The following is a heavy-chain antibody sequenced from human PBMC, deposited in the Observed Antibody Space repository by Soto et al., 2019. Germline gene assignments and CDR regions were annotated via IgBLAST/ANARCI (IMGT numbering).Heavy chain of an antibody. CDR2: INACNGNT. J-gene: IGHJ6*02. V-gene: IGHV1-3*01. CDR1: GYTFTSYA. CDR3: AREWFGELLDYSLLYYYYYGMDV. Sequence: ASVKVSCKASGYTFTSYAMHWVRQAPGQRLEWMGWINACNGNTKYSQKFQGRVTITRDTSASTAYMELSSLRSEDTAVYYCAREWFGELLDYSLLYYYYYGMDVWGQGTTVTVSS. D-gene: IGHD3-10*01.